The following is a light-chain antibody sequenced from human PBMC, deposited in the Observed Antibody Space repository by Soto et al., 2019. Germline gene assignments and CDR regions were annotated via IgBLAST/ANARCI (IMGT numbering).Light chain of an antibody. V-gene: IGKV3-15*01. CDR2: GAS. CDR1: QSVSDN. J-gene: IGKJ1*01. Sequence: ERVMTQSPATLSVSPGERATLSCRASQSVSDNLAWYQQRPGQAPRLLIYGASTRATGIPARFSGSGSGTEFTLTISSLQSEDFAVYYCQQYNNWPRTFGQGTNVDIK. CDR3: QQYNNWPRT.